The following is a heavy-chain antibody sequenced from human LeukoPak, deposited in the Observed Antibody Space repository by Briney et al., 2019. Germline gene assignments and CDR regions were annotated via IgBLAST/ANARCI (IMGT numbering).Heavy chain of an antibody. V-gene: IGHV4-59*08. Sequence: SETLSLTCTVSGGSISSYYWSWIRQPPGKGLEWIGYIYYSGSTNYNPSLKSRVTISVDASKNQFSLKLSSVTAADTAVYYCARHGSGSYFEYFQHWGQGTLVTVSS. CDR3: ARHGSGSYFEYFQH. CDR2: IYYSGST. J-gene: IGHJ1*01. CDR1: GGSISSYY. D-gene: IGHD1-26*01.